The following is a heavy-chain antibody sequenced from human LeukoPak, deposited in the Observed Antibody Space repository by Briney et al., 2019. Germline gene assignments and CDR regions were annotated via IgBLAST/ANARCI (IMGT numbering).Heavy chain of an antibody. Sequence: GRSLRLSCAASGFTFDDYAMHWVRQAPGKGLEWVSGISWNSGSIGYADSVKGRFTISRDNAKNSLYLQMNSLRAEDMALYYCAKDAGDYDYFDYWGKGTLVTVSS. J-gene: IGHJ4*02. D-gene: IGHD4-17*01. CDR1: GFTFDDYA. V-gene: IGHV3-9*03. CDR3: AKDAGDYDYFDY. CDR2: ISWNSGSI.